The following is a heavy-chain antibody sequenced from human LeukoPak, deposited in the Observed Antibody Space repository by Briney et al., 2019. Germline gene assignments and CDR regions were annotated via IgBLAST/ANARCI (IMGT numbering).Heavy chain of an antibody. J-gene: IGHJ4*02. V-gene: IGHV3-21*01. Sequence: GGSLRLSYAASGFTFSSYSMNWVRQAPGKGLEWVSSISSSSSYIYYADSVKGRFTISRDNAKNSLYLQMNSLRAEDTAVYYCARGPLAVAVHFDYWGQGTLVTVSS. CDR2: ISSSSSYI. CDR1: GFTFSSYS. D-gene: IGHD6-13*01. CDR3: ARGPLAVAVHFDY.